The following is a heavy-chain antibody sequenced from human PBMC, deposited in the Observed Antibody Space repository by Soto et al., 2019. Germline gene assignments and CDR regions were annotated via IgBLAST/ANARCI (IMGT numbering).Heavy chain of an antibody. CDR3: AKDRTTIFGVVTYDN. Sequence: HVQLVESGGGVIQPGKSLGLSCAASGFTFSSYAMHWVRQAPGKGLEWVAFISYHGSHNYYADSVKGRFTISRDNSKNTLYLQMNSLRPEDTAVYFCAKDRTTIFGVVTYDNWGQGTLVTVSS. CDR1: GFTFSSYA. CDR2: ISYHGSHN. D-gene: IGHD3-3*01. J-gene: IGHJ4*02. V-gene: IGHV3-30*18.